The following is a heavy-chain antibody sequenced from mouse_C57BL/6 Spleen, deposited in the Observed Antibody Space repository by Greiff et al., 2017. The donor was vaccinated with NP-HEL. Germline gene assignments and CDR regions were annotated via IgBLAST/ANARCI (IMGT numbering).Heavy chain of an antibody. V-gene: IGHV7-3*01. J-gene: IGHJ4*01. Sequence: EVQVVESGGGLVQPGGSLSLSCAASGFTFTDYYMSWVRQPPGKALEWLGFIRNKANGYTTEYSASVKGRFTISRDNSQSILYLQMNALRAEDSATYYCARPNYRDAMDYWGQGTSVTVSS. CDR3: ARPNYRDAMDY. D-gene: IGHD2-14*01. CDR1: GFTFTDYY. CDR2: IRNKANGYTT.